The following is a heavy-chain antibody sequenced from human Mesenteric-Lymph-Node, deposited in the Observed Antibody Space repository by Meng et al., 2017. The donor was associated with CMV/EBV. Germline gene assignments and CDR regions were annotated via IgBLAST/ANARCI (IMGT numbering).Heavy chain of an antibody. V-gene: IGHV3-9*03. CDR1: GFTFDDYA. CDR2: ISWNSDII. Sequence: SLKISCAVSGFTFDDYAMHWVRQAPGKGLEWVSGISWNSDIIGYADSVKGRFTISRDNAKKSLDLQMNSLRAEDMALYYCAKGDYYTMDVWGQGTLVSVSS. D-gene: IGHD1-26*01. J-gene: IGHJ6*02. CDR3: AKGDYYTMDV.